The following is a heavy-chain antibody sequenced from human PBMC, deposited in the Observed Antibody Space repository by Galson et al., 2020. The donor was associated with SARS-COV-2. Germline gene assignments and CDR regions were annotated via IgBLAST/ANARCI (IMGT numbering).Heavy chain of an antibody. D-gene: IGHD6-13*01. Sequence: GGSLRLSCAASGFTFSSYAMSWVRQAPGKGLEWVSAISGSGGSTYYADSVKGRFTISRDNSKNTRYLQMNSLRAEDTAVYYCAKDHKPWYSRSWREEFQLNCEYWGQGTLVTVSA. CDR3: AKDHKPWYSRSWREEFQLNCEY. CDR2: ISGSGGST. V-gene: IGHV3-23*01. J-gene: IGHJ4*02. CDR1: GFTFSSYA.